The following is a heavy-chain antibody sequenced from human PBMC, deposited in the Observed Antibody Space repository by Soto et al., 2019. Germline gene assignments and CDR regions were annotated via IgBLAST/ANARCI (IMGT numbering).Heavy chain of an antibody. CDR3: ARGFGSWSS. Sequence: QVQLVQSGAEVKKPGASVKVSCKAAGYTFTSYPLPWVRQSPGQRLEWMGWITTGNSNTKYSQKFQGRVTITRETSADSAYRELSSLPAEDTAVSYCARGFGSWSSWGQGTLFTDSS. J-gene: IGHJ5*02. CDR2: ITTGNSNT. V-gene: IGHV1-3*04. D-gene: IGHD3-10*01. CDR1: GYTFTSYP.